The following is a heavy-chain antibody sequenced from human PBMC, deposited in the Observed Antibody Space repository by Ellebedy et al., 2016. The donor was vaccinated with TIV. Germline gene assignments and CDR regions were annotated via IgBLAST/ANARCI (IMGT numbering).Heavy chain of an antibody. Sequence: SETLSLTCTVSGYSISSGYYWGWIRQPPGKGLEWIGSIYHSGSTYYNPSLKSRVTISVDTSKNQFSLKLRYVTAADTAVYYCARDRTGTSFDYWGQGTLVTVSS. V-gene: IGHV4-38-2*02. CDR3: ARDRTGTSFDY. J-gene: IGHJ4*02. CDR1: GYSISSGYY. CDR2: IYHSGST. D-gene: IGHD1-7*01.